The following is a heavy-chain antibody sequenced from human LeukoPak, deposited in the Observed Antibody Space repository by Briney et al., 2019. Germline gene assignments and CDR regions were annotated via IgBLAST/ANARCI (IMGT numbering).Heavy chain of an antibody. D-gene: IGHD1-26*01. V-gene: IGHV3-30*18. CDR1: GFTFRIYN. CDR2: ISYDGGNK. J-gene: IGHJ4*02. CDR3: AKMGAGGGY. Sequence: QPGGSLKLSCAAPGFTFRIYNMHWGRQGPAKGLDWVALISYDGGNKYYADSVKGRFTISRDNSKNTLYLQMNSLRVEDTAVYYCAKMGAGGGYWGQGTLVTVPS.